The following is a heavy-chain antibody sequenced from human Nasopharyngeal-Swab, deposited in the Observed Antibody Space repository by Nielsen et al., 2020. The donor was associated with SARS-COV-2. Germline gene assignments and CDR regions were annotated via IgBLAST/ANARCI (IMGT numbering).Heavy chain of an antibody. D-gene: IGHD3-3*01. V-gene: IGHV3-30*03. CDR2: ISYDGSNK. Sequence: GESLKISCAASGFTFSRYGMHWVRQAPGKGLEWVAIISYDGSNKYYADSVKGRFTISRDNSKNTVYLQMNSLRAEDTAVYYCASYLAFGYDFWSGERGVFDYWGQGTLVTVSS. CDR1: GFTFSRYG. CDR3: ASYLAFGYDFWSGERGVFDY. J-gene: IGHJ4*02.